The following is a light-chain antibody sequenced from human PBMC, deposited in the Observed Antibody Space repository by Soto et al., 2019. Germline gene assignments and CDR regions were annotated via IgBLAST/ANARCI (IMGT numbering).Light chain of an antibody. CDR1: SSDVGGYNY. Sequence: QSWLTQPASVSGSPGQSIGISCTGTSSDVGGYNYVSWYQQHPGKAPKLMIYDVSNRPSGVSNRFSGSKSGNTASLTISGLQAEDEADYYCCSYTTSSTYVFGTGTKVTVL. J-gene: IGLJ1*01. CDR3: CSYTTSSTYV. V-gene: IGLV2-14*03. CDR2: DVS.